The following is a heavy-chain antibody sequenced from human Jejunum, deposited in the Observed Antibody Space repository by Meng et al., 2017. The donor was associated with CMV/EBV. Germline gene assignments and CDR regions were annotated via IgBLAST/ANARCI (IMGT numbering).Heavy chain of an antibody. D-gene: IGHD5-12*01. Sequence: FNFEDYTMYWVRQAPGKGLEWVALISWDGATTRYVDSMKGRFTISRDNSKNSLYLQMNSLRTDDTALYYCAKKAGAGYSTSGWPDSWGQGTLSPSPQ. CDR2: ISWDGATT. CDR1: FNFEDYT. V-gene: IGHV3-43*01. J-gene: IGHJ5*01. CDR3: AKKAGAGYSTSGWPDS.